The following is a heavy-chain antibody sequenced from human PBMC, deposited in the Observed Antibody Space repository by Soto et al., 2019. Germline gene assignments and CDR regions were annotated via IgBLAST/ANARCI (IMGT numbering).Heavy chain of an antibody. CDR3: ARRHLAVGVRRGGGG. J-gene: IGHJ1*01. CDR2: IDSSGEK. CDR1: GLSITDSEMG. D-gene: IGHD1-26*01. V-gene: IGHV2-26*01. Sequence: QVTLKESGPVLVKPTETLTLRCTVSGLSITDSEMGVSWIRQPPGQPLEWLAHIDSSGEKSYRTFLKSRLAISKDTSKSQIVLTMTNMDPADTATYYCARRHLAVGVRRGGGGGGRGRPVTVSS.